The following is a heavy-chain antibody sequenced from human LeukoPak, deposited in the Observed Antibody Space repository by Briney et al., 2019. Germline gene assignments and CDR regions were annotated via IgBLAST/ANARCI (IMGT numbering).Heavy chain of an antibody. CDR1: GYTFTGYY. V-gene: IGHV1-2*06. CDR3: ARGVWGLQCPTAFFDY. D-gene: IGHD7-27*01. CDR2: INPNSGGT. J-gene: IGHJ4*02. Sequence: ASVKVSCKASGYTFTGYYMHWVRQAPGQGLEWMGRINPNSGGTNYAQKFQGRVTMTRDTSISTAYMELSRLRSDDTAVYYCARGVWGLQCPTAFFDYWGQGTLVTVSS.